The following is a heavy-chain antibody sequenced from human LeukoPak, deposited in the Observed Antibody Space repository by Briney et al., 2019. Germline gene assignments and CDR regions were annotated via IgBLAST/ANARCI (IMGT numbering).Heavy chain of an antibody. D-gene: IGHD5-24*01. CDR1: GYTFTGYY. Sequence: ASVKVSCKASGYTFTGYYMHWVRQAPGQGLEWMGRINPNSGGTNYAQKFQGRVTMTRDTSISTAYMKLSRLRSDDTAVYYCARDEKGGYNNRWGQGTLVTVSP. J-gene: IGHJ4*02. CDR2: INPNSGGT. V-gene: IGHV1-2*06. CDR3: ARDEKGGYNNR.